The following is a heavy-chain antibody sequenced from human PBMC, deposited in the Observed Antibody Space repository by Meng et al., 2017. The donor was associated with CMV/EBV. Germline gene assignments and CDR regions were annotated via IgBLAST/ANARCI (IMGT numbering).Heavy chain of an antibody. CDR2: INPNSGGT. CDR1: GYTFTGYY. D-gene: IGHD4-17*01. Sequence: ASVKVSCKASGYTFTGYYMHWVRQAPGQGLEWMGWINPNSGGTNYAQKFQGRVTMTRDTSISTAYMELSRLRSDDTAVYYCASSDYGLRYYGMDVWGQGTTVTVSS. J-gene: IGHJ6*02. CDR3: ASSDYGLRYYGMDV. V-gene: IGHV1-2*02.